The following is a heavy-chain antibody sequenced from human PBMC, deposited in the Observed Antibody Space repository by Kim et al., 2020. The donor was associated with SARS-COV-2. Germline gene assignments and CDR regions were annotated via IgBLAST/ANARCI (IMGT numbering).Heavy chain of an antibody. CDR3: ARDLGYCSGGSCFTPFGYGY. Sequence: RFTISRDNAKNTLYLQMNSLRAEDTAVYYCARDLGYCSGGSCFTPFGYGYWGQGTLVTVSS. V-gene: IGHV3-30*01. D-gene: IGHD2-15*01. J-gene: IGHJ4*02.